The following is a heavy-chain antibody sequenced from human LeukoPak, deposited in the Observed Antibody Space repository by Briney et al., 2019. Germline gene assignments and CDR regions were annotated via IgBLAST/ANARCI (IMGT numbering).Heavy chain of an antibody. Sequence: GGSLRLSCAASGFTFSRSWLTWVRQAPGKGLEWVASINQEGSVKHCLDSVKGRFTISRDNSNNLLFLQMNSLRAEDTAVYFCAKLLGDVTTLDSWGQGTLVTVSS. J-gene: IGHJ4*02. CDR2: INQEGSVK. D-gene: IGHD3-16*01. V-gene: IGHV3-7*01. CDR3: AKLLGDVTTLDS. CDR1: GFTFSRSW.